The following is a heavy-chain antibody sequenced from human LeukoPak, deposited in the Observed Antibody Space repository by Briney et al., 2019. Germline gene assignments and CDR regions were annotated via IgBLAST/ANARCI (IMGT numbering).Heavy chain of an antibody. D-gene: IGHD3-22*01. CDR1: GGSFSGYY. CDR3: ARGHFVYDSSGYNDY. Sequence: SETLSLTCAVYGGSFSGYYWSWIRQPPGKGLEWIGEINHSGSTNYNPSLKSRVTMSVDTSKNQFSLKLSSVTAADTAVYYCARGHFVYDSSGYNDYWGQGTLVTVSS. V-gene: IGHV4-34*01. J-gene: IGHJ4*02. CDR2: INHSGST.